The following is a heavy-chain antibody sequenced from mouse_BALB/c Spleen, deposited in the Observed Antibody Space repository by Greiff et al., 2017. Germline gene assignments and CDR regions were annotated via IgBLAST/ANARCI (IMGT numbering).Heavy chain of an antibody. Sequence: EVQLQQSGPELVKPGASVKISCKASGYSFTGYYMHWVKQSPENSLEWIGEINPSTGGTSYNQKFKGKATLTVDKSSSTAYIQLSSLTSENSAVYFCARGGRRAWFAYWGQGTLVTVAA. CDR1: GYSFTGYY. V-gene: IGHV1-42*01. CDR2: INPSTGGT. J-gene: IGHJ3*01. D-gene: IGHD1-2*01. CDR3: ARGGRRAWFAY.